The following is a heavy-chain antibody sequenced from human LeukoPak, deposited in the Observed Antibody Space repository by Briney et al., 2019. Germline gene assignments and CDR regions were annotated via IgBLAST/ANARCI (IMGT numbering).Heavy chain of an antibody. V-gene: IGHV4-59*01. J-gene: IGHJ5*02. CDR2: FSYSGST. Sequence: PSETLSLTCTVSGGSISSYYWSWIRQPPGKGLEWIGYFSYSGSTNYNPSPKSRVTISVDTSKNQFSLKLSSVTAADTAVYYCARDRYCSGGICYSGRFDPWGQGTLVTVSS. CDR1: GGSISSYY. D-gene: IGHD2-15*01. CDR3: ARDRYCSGGICYSGRFDP.